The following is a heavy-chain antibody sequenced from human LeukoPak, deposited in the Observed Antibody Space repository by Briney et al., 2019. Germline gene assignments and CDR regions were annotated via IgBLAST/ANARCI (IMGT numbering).Heavy chain of an antibody. Sequence: GGSLRLSCAASGFTFDDYAMHWVRQAPGKGLEWVSGISWNSGSIGYADSVMGRFTISRDNAKNSLYLQMNSLGAEDTALYYCAKDRGGPGLGAFDIWGQGTMVTVSS. V-gene: IGHV3-9*01. J-gene: IGHJ3*02. D-gene: IGHD6-19*01. CDR2: ISWNSGSI. CDR3: AKDRGGPGLGAFDI. CDR1: GFTFDDYA.